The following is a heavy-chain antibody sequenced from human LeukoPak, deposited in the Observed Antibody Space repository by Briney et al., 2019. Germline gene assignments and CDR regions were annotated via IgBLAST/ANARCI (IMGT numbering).Heavy chain of an antibody. J-gene: IGHJ4*02. CDR2: IYHSGST. Sequence: PSETLSLTCTVSGYSISSGYYWAWIRQPPGKGLEWIGSIYHSGSTYYNPSLKSRVTISIDTSKSQFSLNLSSVTAADAAVYFCARDPDYYDPGYWGQGTLVTVSS. CDR3: ARDPDYYDPGY. V-gene: IGHV4-38-2*02. CDR1: GYSISSGYY. D-gene: IGHD3-22*01.